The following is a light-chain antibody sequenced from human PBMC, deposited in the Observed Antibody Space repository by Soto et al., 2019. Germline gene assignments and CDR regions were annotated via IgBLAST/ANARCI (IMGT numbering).Light chain of an antibody. Sequence: IQLTQSPSSLSASVGDRVTITCRASQGIRNDLGWYQQKPGKAPKLLIYAASSLQSGVPSRFSGSASGTDFTLTISCLQSEDFATYYCQQYYTTHTWTFGQGTKVDIK. J-gene: IGKJ1*01. CDR1: QGIRND. CDR2: AAS. CDR3: QQYYTTHTWT. V-gene: IGKV1-6*01.